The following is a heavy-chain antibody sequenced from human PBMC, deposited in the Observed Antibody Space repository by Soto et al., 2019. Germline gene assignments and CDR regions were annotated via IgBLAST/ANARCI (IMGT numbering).Heavy chain of an antibody. CDR1: GYTLTELS. CDR3: ASYYYDSSGPGGHNWFDP. J-gene: IGHJ5*02. Sequence: ASVKVSCKVSGYTLTELSMHWVRQAPGKGLEWMGGFDPEDGETIYAQKFQGRVTMTEDTSTDTAYMELSSLRSEDTAVYYCASYYYDSSGPGGHNWFDPWGQGTLVTV. V-gene: IGHV1-24*01. CDR2: FDPEDGET. D-gene: IGHD3-22*01.